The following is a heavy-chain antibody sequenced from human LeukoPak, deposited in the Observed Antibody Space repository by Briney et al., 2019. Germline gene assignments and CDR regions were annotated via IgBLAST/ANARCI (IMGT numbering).Heavy chain of an antibody. CDR1: GGSISSHY. V-gene: IGHV4-59*11. Sequence: PSETLSLTCTVSGGSISSHYWSWIRQPPGKGLEWIGYIYYSGSTNYNPSHKSRVTISVDTSKNQFSLKLSSVTAADTAVYYCARTAVGMATIFDYWGQGTLVTVSS. CDR2: IYYSGST. CDR3: ARTAVGMATIFDY. D-gene: IGHD5-24*01. J-gene: IGHJ4*02.